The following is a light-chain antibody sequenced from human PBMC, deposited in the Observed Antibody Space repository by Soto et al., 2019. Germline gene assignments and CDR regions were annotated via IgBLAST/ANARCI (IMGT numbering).Light chain of an antibody. CDR1: QSVSSSY. CDR2: GAS. V-gene: IGKV3-20*01. Sequence: EIVLTQSPGTLSLSPGERATLSCRASQSVSSSYLAWYQQKPGQAPRLLIYGASSRTTGIPDRLSGSGSGTHFTLTISRLEPEDFAVYYCQQYGSSPWTFGQGTKVEIK. CDR3: QQYGSSPWT. J-gene: IGKJ1*01.